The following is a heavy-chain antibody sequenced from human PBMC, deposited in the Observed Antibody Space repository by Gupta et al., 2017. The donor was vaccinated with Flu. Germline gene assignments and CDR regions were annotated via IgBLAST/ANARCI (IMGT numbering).Heavy chain of an antibody. J-gene: IGHJ4*02. CDR2: VYWDDNK. V-gene: IGHV2-5*02. CDR3: AHGAGWLSDH. CDR1: GFSLSASAVG. D-gene: IGHD3-9*01. Sequence: QITLKESGPTLVKPTQTLTLTCTFSGFSLSASAVGVGWIRQPPGKAPEWPALVYWDDNKQYSPSLKSRLTVTKDTSKNQVVLTMTNMDPVDTATYYCAHGAGWLSDHWGQGILVTVSS.